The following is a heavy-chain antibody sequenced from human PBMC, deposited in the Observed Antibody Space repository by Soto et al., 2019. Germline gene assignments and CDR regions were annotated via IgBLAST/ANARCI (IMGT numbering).Heavy chain of an antibody. D-gene: IGHD3-22*01. V-gene: IGHV3-7*04. Sequence: GGSLRLSCAASGFTFSSYSMNWVRQAPGKGLEWVANIKQDGSEKYYVDSVKGRFTISRDNAKNSLYLQMNSLRAEDTAVYYCARGKYYYDSSGYYPDAFDIWGQGTMVTVSS. CDR1: GFTFSSYS. J-gene: IGHJ3*02. CDR2: IKQDGSEK. CDR3: ARGKYYYDSSGYYPDAFDI.